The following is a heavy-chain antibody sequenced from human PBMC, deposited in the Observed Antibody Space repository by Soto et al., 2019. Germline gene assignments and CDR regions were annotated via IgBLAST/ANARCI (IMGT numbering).Heavy chain of an antibody. D-gene: IGHD2-8*01. V-gene: IGHV3-48*01. Sequence: EVQLVESGGGLVQPGGSLRLSCAASGFTFSSYSMNWVRQAPGKGLEWVSYISGSSSMIYYADSVKGRFTISRHNAKNSLYLQMNSLRAEDTAVYYCARDLNPRQEMLYALLGYWGQGTLVTVSS. CDR3: ARDLNPRQEMLYALLGY. CDR1: GFTFSSYS. J-gene: IGHJ4*02. CDR2: ISGSSSMI.